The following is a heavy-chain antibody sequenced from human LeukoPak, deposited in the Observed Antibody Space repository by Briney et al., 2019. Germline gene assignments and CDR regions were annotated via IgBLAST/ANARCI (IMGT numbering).Heavy chain of an antibody. CDR1: GYTFTGYY. CDR2: INPNSGGT. J-gene: IGHJ4*02. V-gene: IGHV1-2*02. D-gene: IGHD1-26*01. Sequence: ASVKVSCKASGYTFTGYYMHWVRQAPGQGLEWMEWINPNSGGTNYAQKFQGRVTMTRDTSISTAYMELSRLRSDDTAVYYCARGGYVGATIVLYYFDYWGQGTLVTVSS. CDR3: ARGGYVGATIVLYYFDY.